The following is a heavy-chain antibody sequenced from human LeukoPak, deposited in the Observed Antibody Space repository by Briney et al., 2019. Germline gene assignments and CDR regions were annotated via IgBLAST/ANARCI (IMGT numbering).Heavy chain of an antibody. J-gene: IGHJ4*02. V-gene: IGHV4-34*01. CDR1: GGSFSGYY. CDR2: INHSGST. D-gene: IGHD1-1*01. CDR3: ASKPGTAGQFDY. Sequence: SETLSLTCAVYGGSFSGYYWSWIRQPPGKGLEWIGEINHSGSTNYNPSLKSRATISVDTSKNQFSLKLSSVTAADTAVYYCASKPGTAGQFDYWGQGTLVTVSS.